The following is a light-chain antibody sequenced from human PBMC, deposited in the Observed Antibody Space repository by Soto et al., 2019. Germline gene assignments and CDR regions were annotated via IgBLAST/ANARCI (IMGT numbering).Light chain of an antibody. CDR1: QIVSNIY. CDR2: GAS. J-gene: IGKJ2*01. V-gene: IGKV3-20*01. CDR3: QQYGTSPFA. Sequence: EIVLTQSPGTLSLSPGERATLSCRASQIVSNIYLAWYQQKPGQAPRLLIYGASSRATGIPDKFGGSGSGTDFTLTISRLEPEDFAVYYCQQYGTSPFAFGQGTKLEIK.